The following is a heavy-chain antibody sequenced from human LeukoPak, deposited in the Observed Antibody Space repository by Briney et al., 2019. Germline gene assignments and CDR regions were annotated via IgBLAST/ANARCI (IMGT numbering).Heavy chain of an antibody. CDR2: IKPDGSEK. V-gene: IGHV3-7*01. CDR3: ARVRTYYSDY. J-gene: IGHJ4*02. CDR1: GFTFSTYW. Sequence: GDLRLSCEASGFTFSTYWMSWVRQAPGKGLECVANIKPDGSEKYYVDSVKGRFTISRDNAKNSLYLQMNSLRAEDTAVYYCARVRTYYSDYWGQGTLVTVSS.